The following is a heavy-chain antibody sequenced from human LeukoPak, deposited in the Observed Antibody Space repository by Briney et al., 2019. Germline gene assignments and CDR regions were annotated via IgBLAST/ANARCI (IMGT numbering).Heavy chain of an antibody. CDR3: ARERQCGGDCSTAGGGFDP. CDR1: GGSLSGYY. J-gene: IGHJ5*02. V-gene: IGHV4-34*01. Sequence: SETLSLTRAVYGGSLSGYYWSWIRQPPGKGLEWIGEINHSGSTNYNPSLKSRVTISVDTSKNQFSLKLSSVTAADTAVYYCARERQCGGDCSTAGGGFDPWGQGTLVTVSS. CDR2: INHSGST. D-gene: IGHD2-21*01.